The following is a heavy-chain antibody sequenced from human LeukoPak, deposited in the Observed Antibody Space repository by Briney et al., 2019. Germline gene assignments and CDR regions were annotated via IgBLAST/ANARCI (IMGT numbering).Heavy chain of an antibody. J-gene: IGHJ5*02. CDR1: GGSIRSGSYY. V-gene: IGHV4-39*01. CDR2: VYYSEST. D-gene: IGHD2-15*01. Sequence: SETLSLTCIVSGGSIRSGSYYWGWIRQPPGKGLEWIGSVYYSESTYYNASLKSRVTISVDTSKNQFSLKLTSVTAADTAVYYCAGLLPQYCNGGGCYSGFDPWGQGTLVTVSS. CDR3: AGLLPQYCNGGGCYSGFDP.